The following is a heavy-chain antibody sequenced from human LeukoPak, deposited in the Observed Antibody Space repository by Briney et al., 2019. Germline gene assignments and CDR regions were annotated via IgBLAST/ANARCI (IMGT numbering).Heavy chain of an antibody. D-gene: IGHD1-14*01. V-gene: IGHV4-31*03. CDR2: IYYSGST. CDR1: GGSISSGGYY. J-gene: IGHJ4*02. CDR3: AREHTPDYYFDY. Sequence: SQTLSFTCTVSGGSISSGGYYWSWIRQHPGKGLEWIGYIYYSGSTYYNPSLKSRVTISVDLSKNHFSLKLSSVTAADTAVYYCAREHTPDYYFDYWGQGTLVTVSS.